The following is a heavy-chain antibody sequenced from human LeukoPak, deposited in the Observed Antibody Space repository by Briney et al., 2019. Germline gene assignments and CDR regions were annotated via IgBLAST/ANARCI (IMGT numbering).Heavy chain of an antibody. CDR1: GGSISSYY. V-gene: IGHV4-59*01. CDR2: IYYSGST. CDR3: ASRSHYYYGMDV. Sequence: SETLSLTCTVSGGSISSYYWSWIRQPPGKGLEWIGYIYYSGSTNYNPSLKSRVTISVDTSKNQFSLKLSSVTAADTAVYYCASRSHYYYGMDVWGQGTTVTVSS. J-gene: IGHJ6*02.